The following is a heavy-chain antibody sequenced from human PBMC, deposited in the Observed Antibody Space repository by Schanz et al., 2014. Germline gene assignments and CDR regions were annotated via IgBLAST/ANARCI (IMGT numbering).Heavy chain of an antibody. J-gene: IGHJ4*02. CDR2: ISPSSSYI. V-gene: IGHV3-21*02. CDR1: GFTFSSYN. CDR3: ARRYSGRYCFDY. D-gene: IGHD1-26*01. Sequence: EVQLVESGGGLVRPGDSLRLSCAASGFTFSSYNINWVRQAPGKGLEYISSISPSSSYIYYADSVKGRFTISRDNAKNSLYLQMNSLRAEDAAVYYCARRYSGRYCFDYWGQGTLVAVSS.